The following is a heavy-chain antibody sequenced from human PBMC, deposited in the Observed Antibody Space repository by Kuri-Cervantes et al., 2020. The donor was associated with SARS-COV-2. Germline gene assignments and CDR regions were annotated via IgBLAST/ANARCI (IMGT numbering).Heavy chain of an antibody. CDR2: IDWRSSVI. V-gene: IGHV3-9*01. D-gene: IGHD4-23*01. CDR1: GFTFDDFV. Sequence: SLKISCVTSGFTFDDFVMHWVRQAPGEGLEWVSGIDWRSSVIGYADSVKGRFTISRDNAKNSLYLQMGSLRAEDTAIYYCARALTGGTSFDFWGQGTLVTVSS. J-gene: IGHJ4*02. CDR3: ARALTGGTSFDF.